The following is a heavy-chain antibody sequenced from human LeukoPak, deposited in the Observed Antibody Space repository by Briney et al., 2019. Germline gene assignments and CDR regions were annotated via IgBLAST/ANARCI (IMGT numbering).Heavy chain of an antibody. V-gene: IGHV3-7*01. D-gene: IGHD4-17*01. J-gene: IGHJ4*02. Sequence: GGSLRLSCAASGFTFSSYWMSWVRQAPGKGLEWVANIKQDGSEQYYVDSVKGRFTISRDNAKNSLYLQMNSLRAEDTAVYYCAARHRTYYGDLFDYWGQGTLVTVSS. CDR1: GFTFSSYW. CDR3: AARHRTYYGDLFDY. CDR2: IKQDGSEQ.